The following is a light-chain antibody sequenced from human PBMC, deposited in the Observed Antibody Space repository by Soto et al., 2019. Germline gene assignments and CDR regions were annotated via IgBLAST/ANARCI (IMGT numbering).Light chain of an antibody. J-gene: IGKJ5*01. Sequence: EIVLTQSPGTLSLSPGERATLSCRASQNLISDYLAWYQQKPGQPPRLLIYGASLRATGIPARFSGSGSGTEFTLTISSLQSEDFAVYYCQQHGGSPITFGQGTRLEI. CDR3: QQHGGSPIT. V-gene: IGKV3-20*01. CDR2: GAS. CDR1: QNLISDY.